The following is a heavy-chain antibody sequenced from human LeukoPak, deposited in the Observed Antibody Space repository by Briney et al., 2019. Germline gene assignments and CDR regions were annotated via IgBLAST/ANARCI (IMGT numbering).Heavy chain of an antibody. D-gene: IGHD3-10*01. V-gene: IGHV4-30-4*08. CDR1: GGSISSHY. J-gene: IGHJ4*02. CDR2: IYYSGST. Sequence: SETLSLTCTVSGGSISSHYWSWIRQPPGKGLEWIGYIYYSGSTYYNPSLKSRVTISVDTSKNQFSLKLSSVTAADTAVYYCARDSEGGIRVWGQGTLVTVSS. CDR3: ARDSEGGIRV.